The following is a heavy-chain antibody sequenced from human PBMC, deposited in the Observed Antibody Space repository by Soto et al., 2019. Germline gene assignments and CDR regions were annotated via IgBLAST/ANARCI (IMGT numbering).Heavy chain of an antibody. CDR1: GGSICSVGYY. Sequence: PSETLSLTCNVSGGSICSVGYYWSWIRQHPGKVLEWIGYIYYSGSTYYNPSLKSRITISVDTSKNQLSLKVSSVTAADTAVYYCARALGVTMVRDRSDAFDIWGQGTMVT. D-gene: IGHD3-10*01. J-gene: IGHJ3*02. CDR2: IYYSGST. V-gene: IGHV4-31*03. CDR3: ARALGVTMVRDRSDAFDI.